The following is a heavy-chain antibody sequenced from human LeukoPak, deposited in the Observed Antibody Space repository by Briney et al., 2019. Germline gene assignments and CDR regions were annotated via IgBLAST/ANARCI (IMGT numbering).Heavy chain of an antibody. V-gene: IGHV3-74*01. CDR2: INTDDSST. D-gene: IGHD2-2*03. Sequence: GGSLRLSCAASGFTFSSYWMYWVRQAPGKGLVWVSRINTDDSSTNYADSVKGRFTISRDNAKNTLYLQMNSLRAEDTAVYYCARSLDIVVVPEVAFDYWGQGTLVTVSS. CDR1: GFTFSSYW. CDR3: ARSLDIVVVPEVAFDY. J-gene: IGHJ4*02.